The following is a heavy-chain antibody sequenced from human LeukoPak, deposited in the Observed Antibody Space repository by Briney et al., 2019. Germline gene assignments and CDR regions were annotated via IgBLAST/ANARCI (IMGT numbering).Heavy chain of an antibody. V-gene: IGHV3-21*01. CDR1: GFTFSSYS. CDR3: ARGDNSGSYPGAFDI. CDR2: ISSSSSYI. Sequence: GGSLRLSCAASGFTFSSYSMNWVRQAPGKGLEWVSSISSSSSYIYYADSVKGRFTISRDNAKNSLYLQMSSLRAEDTAVYYCARGDNSGSYPGAFDIWGQGTMVTVSS. J-gene: IGHJ3*02. D-gene: IGHD1-26*01.